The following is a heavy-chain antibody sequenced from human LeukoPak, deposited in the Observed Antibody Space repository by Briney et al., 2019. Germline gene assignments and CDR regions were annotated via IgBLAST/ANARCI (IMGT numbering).Heavy chain of an antibody. CDR1: GFTFSSYG. J-gene: IGHJ3*02. V-gene: IGHV3-30*02. Sequence: GGSLRLSCAASGFTFSSYGMHWVRQAPGKGLEWVAFIRYDGSNKYYADSVKGRFTISRDNSKNTLYLQMNSLRAEDTAVYYCAEDELYQLLDDAFDIWGQGTMVTVSS. CDR2: IRYDGSNK. D-gene: IGHD2-2*01. CDR3: AEDELYQLLDDAFDI.